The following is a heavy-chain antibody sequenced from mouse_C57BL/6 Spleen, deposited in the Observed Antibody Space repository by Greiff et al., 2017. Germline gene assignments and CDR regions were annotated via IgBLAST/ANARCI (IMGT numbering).Heavy chain of an antibody. D-gene: IGHD1-1*01. CDR3: AMFHYYGSSYWYFDV. CDR1: GYTFTSYW. V-gene: IGHV1-74*01. J-gene: IGHJ1*03. CDR2: IHPSDSDT. Sequence: VQLQQPGAELVKPGASVKVSCKASGYTFTSYWMHWVKQRPGQGLEWIGRIHPSDSDTNYNQKFKGKATLTVDKSSSTAYMQLSSLTSEDSAVYYCAMFHYYGSSYWYFDVWGTGTTVTVSS.